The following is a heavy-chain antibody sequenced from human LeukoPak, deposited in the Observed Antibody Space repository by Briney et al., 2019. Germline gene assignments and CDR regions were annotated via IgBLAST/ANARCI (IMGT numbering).Heavy chain of an antibody. V-gene: IGHV3-48*03. CDR1: GFTFSSYE. CDR2: ISSSGSTI. CDR3: ARDRSGYYFGAFDI. D-gene: IGHD3-22*01. Sequence: GGSLRLSCAASGFTFSSYEMNWVRQAPGKGLEWVSYISSSGSTIYYADSVKGRFTISRDNAKNSLYLQMNSLRAVGTAVYYCARDRSGYYFGAFDIWGQGTMVTVSS. J-gene: IGHJ3*02.